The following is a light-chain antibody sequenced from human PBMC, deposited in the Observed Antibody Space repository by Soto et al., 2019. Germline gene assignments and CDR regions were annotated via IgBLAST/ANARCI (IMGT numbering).Light chain of an antibody. CDR2: GVS. V-gene: IGKV3-15*01. CDR3: QQYNNWPHT. Sequence: EIVMTQSPATLSVSPGERATLSCRASQSVSSKLAWFQQKPGQAPSLLIYGVSTRATGVPVRFSGSGSGTEGTITINSLQSEDFAVYDGQQYNNWPHTFGQGTKVDIK. J-gene: IGKJ2*01. CDR1: QSVSSK.